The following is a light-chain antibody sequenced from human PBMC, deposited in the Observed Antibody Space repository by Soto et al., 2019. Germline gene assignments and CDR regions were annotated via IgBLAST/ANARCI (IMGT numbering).Light chain of an antibody. CDR1: QSVGTK. Sequence: IVMTHSPATLSVSPGERANLSCRASQSVGTKLAWYQQKPGQAPRLLISDASTRATGIPARFSGSGSGTEFTLTISSLQSEDFALYYCHQYNSWPPGTLGQGSKVDIK. J-gene: IGKJ2*01. V-gene: IGKV3-15*01. CDR3: HQYNSWPPGT. CDR2: DAS.